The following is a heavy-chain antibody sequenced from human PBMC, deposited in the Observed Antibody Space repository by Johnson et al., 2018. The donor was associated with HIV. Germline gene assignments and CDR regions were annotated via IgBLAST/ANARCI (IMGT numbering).Heavy chain of an antibody. J-gene: IGHJ3*02. Sequence: QVQLVESGGGVVQPGRSLRLSCAASGFTFSSSWMHWVRQAPDKGLEWVAFIRTDGSDKYYADSVKGRFTISRDNSKNTLYLQMNSLRAEDTAVYYCARDYREANAFDIWGQGTMVTVSS. CDR3: ARDYREANAFDI. CDR1: GFTFSSSW. V-gene: IGHV3-30*02. D-gene: IGHD1-26*01. CDR2: IRTDGSDK.